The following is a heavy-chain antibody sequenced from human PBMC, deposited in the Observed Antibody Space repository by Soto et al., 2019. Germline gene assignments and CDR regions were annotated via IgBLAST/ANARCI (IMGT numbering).Heavy chain of an antibody. CDR2: ISSNGGST. Sequence: EVQLVESGGGLVQPGGSLRLSCAASGFTFSTYVMHWVRQAPGKGLEYVSAISSNGGSTYYANSVKDRFTISRDNSKNTLYLQMGSLRVEDMAVYYCARDLYTDRIAVAVCWGQGTLVTVSS. CDR3: ARDLYTDRIAVAVC. V-gene: IGHV3-64*01. D-gene: IGHD6-19*01. CDR1: GFTFSTYV. J-gene: IGHJ4*02.